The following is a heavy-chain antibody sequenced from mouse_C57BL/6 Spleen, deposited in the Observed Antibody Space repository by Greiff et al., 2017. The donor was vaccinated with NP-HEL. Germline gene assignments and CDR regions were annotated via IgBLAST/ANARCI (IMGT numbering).Heavy chain of an antibody. V-gene: IGHV1-55*01. J-gene: IGHJ3*01. D-gene: IGHD2-3*01. CDR2: LYPGCGST. CDR1: GYTFTSYW. CDR3: ARDYDGYYRFAY. Sequence: VQLQQPGAELVKPGASVKMSCKASGYTFTSYWITWVKQRPGQGLEWIGDLYPGCGSTNYNEKFKSKATLTVDTSASTAYMQLSSLTSEDSAVYYWARDYDGYYRFAYWGQGTLVTGSA.